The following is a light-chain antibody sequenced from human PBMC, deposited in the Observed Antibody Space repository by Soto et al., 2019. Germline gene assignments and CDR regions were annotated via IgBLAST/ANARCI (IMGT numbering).Light chain of an antibody. J-gene: IGLJ1*01. CDR3: NSYTSTYTGV. CDR1: SSDVGGYKY. CDR2: EVS. V-gene: IGLV2-14*01. Sequence: QSALTQPASVSGSPGQSITISCAGTSSDVGGYKYVPWYQQHPGRAPKLLIYEVSNRPSGVSNRFSGSKSGNTASLTISGLQAEDEADYYCNSYTSTYTGVFGTGTKLTVL.